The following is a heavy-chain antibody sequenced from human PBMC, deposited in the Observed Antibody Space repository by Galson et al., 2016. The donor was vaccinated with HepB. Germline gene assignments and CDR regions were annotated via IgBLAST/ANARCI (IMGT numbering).Heavy chain of an antibody. J-gene: IGHJ4*02. CDR2: IIPMFGIA. Sequence: SVKVSCKASGGTFSSYTINWVRQAPGQGLEWMGGIIPMFGIANNAQKFQDRVTITADKSTSTAYMELSSLRSEDTAVYYCASKVGATEYYFDYWGQGTLVTVSS. V-gene: IGHV1-69*10. CDR3: ASKVGATEYYFDY. D-gene: IGHD1-26*01. CDR1: GGTFSSYT.